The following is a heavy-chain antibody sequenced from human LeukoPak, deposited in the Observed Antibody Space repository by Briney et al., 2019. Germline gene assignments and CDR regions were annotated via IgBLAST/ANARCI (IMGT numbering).Heavy chain of an antibody. CDR1: GFTFSSYA. D-gene: IGHD2-2*01. Sequence: GGSLRLSCAASGFTFSSYAMSWVRQAPGKGLEWVSAISGSGGSTYYADSVKGRFTISRDNSKNTLYLQMNSLRAEDTAVYYCAKSALPGIVVVPATNFDYWGQGTLVTVSS. J-gene: IGHJ4*02. V-gene: IGHV3-23*01. CDR3: AKSALPGIVVVPATNFDY. CDR2: ISGSGGST.